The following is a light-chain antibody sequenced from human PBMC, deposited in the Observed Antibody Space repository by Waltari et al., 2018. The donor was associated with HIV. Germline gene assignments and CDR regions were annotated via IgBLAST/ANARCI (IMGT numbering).Light chain of an antibody. V-gene: IGLV1-51*02. CDR1: SSNIGNNH. CDR2: ENN. Sequence: QSVLTQPPSVSAAPGQTVTISCSGSSSNIGNNHVSWYQQAPGTAPKLLMYENNKRPSGIPDRFSGSKSGTSATLGIAGLQTGDEANFYCGAWDDSLRGWVFGGGTKLIVL. J-gene: IGLJ3*02. CDR3: GAWDDSLRGWV.